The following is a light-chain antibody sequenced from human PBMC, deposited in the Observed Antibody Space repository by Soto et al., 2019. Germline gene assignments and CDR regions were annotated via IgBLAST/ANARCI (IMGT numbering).Light chain of an antibody. Sequence: DILLTQSPSFLSSSLGDSGTITFLASQGISSYLAWYQQKPWKAPKLLIYAASTLQSGVPSRFSGSGSATEFTLTSSGLQPDDFATYYCQQYKDYVYTFGQGTKVDI. J-gene: IGKJ2*01. CDR2: AAS. CDR3: QQYKDYVYT. CDR1: QGISSY. V-gene: IGKV1-9*01.